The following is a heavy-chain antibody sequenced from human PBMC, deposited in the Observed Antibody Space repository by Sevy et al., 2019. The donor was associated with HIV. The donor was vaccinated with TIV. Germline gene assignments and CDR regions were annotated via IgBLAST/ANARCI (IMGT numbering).Heavy chain of an antibody. V-gene: IGHV3-33*01. CDR1: GFAFSTFG. J-gene: IGHJ5*02. D-gene: IGHD2-2*01. CDR3: ARDRYCSTSRCYNWIDP. CDR2: ISFDENIE. Sequence: GGSLRLSCAASGFAFSTFGMHWVRRAPGKGLEWVAFISFDENIEYYADSVKGRFTISRDNSKNMLYLQMNSLRAEDTAMYYCARDRYCSTSRCYNWIDPWGQGTLVTVSS.